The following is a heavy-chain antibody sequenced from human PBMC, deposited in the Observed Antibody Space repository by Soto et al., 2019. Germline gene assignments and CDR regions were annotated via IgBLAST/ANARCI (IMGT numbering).Heavy chain of an antibody. Sequence: PGESLKISCKASGYSFTSYWIGWVRQMPGRGLEWMEIIYPSDSDIRYSPSFQGQVTISADKSISTAFLQWSSLKASDTAMYYCARDYYGSAWGQGTLVTVSS. CDR3: ARDYYGSA. CDR2: IYPSDSDI. CDR1: GYSFTSYW. J-gene: IGHJ5*02. D-gene: IGHD3-10*01. V-gene: IGHV5-51*01.